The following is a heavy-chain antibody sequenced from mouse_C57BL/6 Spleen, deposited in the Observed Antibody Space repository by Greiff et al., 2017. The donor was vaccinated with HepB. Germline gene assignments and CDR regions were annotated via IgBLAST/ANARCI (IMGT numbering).Heavy chain of an antibody. Sequence: QVQLQQPGAELVKPGASVKLSCKASGYTFTSYWMQWVKQRPGQGLEWIGEIDPSDSYTNYNQKFKGKATLTVDTSSSTAYMQLSSLTSEDSAVYYCARDGSSPYYGMDYWGQGTSVTVSS. CDR3: ARDGSSPYYGMDY. CDR2: IDPSDSYT. J-gene: IGHJ4*01. D-gene: IGHD1-1*01. V-gene: IGHV1-50*01. CDR1: GYTFTSYW.